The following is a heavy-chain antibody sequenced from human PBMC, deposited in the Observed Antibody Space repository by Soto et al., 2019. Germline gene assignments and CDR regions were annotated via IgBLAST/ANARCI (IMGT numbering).Heavy chain of an antibody. Sequence: GASVKVSCKASGGTFSSYAISWVRQAPGQGLEWMGGIIPIFGTANCAQKFQGRVTITADESTSTAYMELSSLRSEDTAVYYCARLPVADLYRDYWGQGTLVTVSS. CDR1: GGTFSSYA. CDR2: IIPIFGTA. J-gene: IGHJ4*02. V-gene: IGHV1-69*13. D-gene: IGHD6-19*01. CDR3: ARLPVADLYRDY.